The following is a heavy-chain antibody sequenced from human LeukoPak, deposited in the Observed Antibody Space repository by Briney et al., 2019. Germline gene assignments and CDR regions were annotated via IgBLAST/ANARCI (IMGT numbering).Heavy chain of an antibody. D-gene: IGHD3-16*02. CDR3: AKSIYGGCDY. V-gene: IGHV3-23*01. CDR2: ISGTGDNT. J-gene: IGHJ4*02. CDR1: GFTFSNYA. Sequence: GGSLRLSCAASGFTFSNYAMRWVREAPGKGLEWVSYISGTGDNTHYADSVKGRFTIFRDNSKNTVYLQMNSLRVEDTAVYYCAKSIYGGCDYWGQGTVVTVSS.